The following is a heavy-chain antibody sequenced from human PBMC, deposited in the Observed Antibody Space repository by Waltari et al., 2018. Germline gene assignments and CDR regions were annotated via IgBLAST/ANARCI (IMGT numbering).Heavy chain of an antibody. Sequence: QVQLQESGPGLVKPSETLSLTCTVSGGSISSYYWSWIRQPPGKGLEWIGYIYYSGSTNYNPPLKSRVTISVDTSKNQFSLKLSSVTAADTAVYYCARDNRNYYYYMDVWGKGTTVTVSS. CDR2: IYYSGST. V-gene: IGHV4-59*01. CDR1: GGSISSYY. CDR3: ARDNRNYYYYMDV. J-gene: IGHJ6*03.